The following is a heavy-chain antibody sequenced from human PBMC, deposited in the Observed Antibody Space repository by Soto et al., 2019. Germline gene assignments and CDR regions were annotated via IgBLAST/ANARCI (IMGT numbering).Heavy chain of an antibody. CDR2: ISYDGNNK. Sequence: QVQLVESGGGVVQPGRSLRLSCAASGFTFSSYGMHWVRQAPGKGLEWVAVISYDGNNKYYADSVKGRFTISRDNSQNPVYLQMNHLGAEDPAVYYCGKGGGNPAAPTYSYYYYYMDVWGRGTTVTVSS. CDR1: GFTFSSYG. V-gene: IGHV3-30*18. J-gene: IGHJ6*03. CDR3: GKGGGNPAAPTYSYYYYYMDV. D-gene: IGHD2-2*01.